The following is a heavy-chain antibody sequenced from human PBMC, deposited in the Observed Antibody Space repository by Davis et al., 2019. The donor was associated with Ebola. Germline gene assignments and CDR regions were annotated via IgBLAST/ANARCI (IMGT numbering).Heavy chain of an antibody. CDR2: IYYSGST. D-gene: IGHD5-18*01. CDR3: ARGRRYSYGPPRY. J-gene: IGHJ4*02. V-gene: IGHV4-59*12. Sequence: MPGGPLRLSCTVSGGSISSYYWSWIRQPPGKGLEWIGYIYYSGSTNYNPSLKSRVTISVDTSKNQFSLKLSSVTAADTAVYYCARGRRYSYGPPRYWGQGTLVTVSS. CDR1: GGSISSYY.